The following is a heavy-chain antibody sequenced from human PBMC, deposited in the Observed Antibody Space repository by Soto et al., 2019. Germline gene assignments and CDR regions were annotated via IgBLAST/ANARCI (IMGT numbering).Heavy chain of an antibody. CDR1: GGSFSGYY. Sequence: PSETLSLTCAGYGGSFSGYYWSWIRQPPGKGLEWIGEINHSGSTNYNPSLKSRVTISVDTSKNQFSLKLSSVTAADTAVYYCAGPDLSGETAYYYYYGMDVWGQGTTVTVSS. V-gene: IGHV4-34*01. D-gene: IGHD3-10*01. J-gene: IGHJ6*02. CDR3: AGPDLSGETAYYYYYGMDV. CDR2: INHSGST.